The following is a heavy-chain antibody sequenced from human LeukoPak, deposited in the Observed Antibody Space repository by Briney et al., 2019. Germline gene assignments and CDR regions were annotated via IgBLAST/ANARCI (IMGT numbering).Heavy chain of an antibody. J-gene: IGHJ4*02. CDR3: ARDLSRLSV. V-gene: IGHV3-48*02. CDR1: GVSFITYS. CDR2: ISSSGNRE. Sequence: GGSLRLSCAASGVSFITYSMNWVRQAPGKGLEWVSYISSSGNREYYADSVKGRFTISRDIAKNSLYLQMNSLRDDDTAVYYCARDLSRLSVWGQGTLVTVSS. D-gene: IGHD5/OR15-5a*01.